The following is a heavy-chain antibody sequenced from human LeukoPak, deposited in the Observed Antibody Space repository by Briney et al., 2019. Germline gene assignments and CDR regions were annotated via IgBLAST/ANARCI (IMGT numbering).Heavy chain of an antibody. J-gene: IGHJ4*02. V-gene: IGHV3-30*04. CDR1: GFTFSSYA. CDR3: ARGTLLTPFDY. CDR2: ISYDGSNK. D-gene: IGHD3-9*01. Sequence: GGSLRLSCAASGFTFSSYAMHWVRQAPGKGLEWVAVISYDGSNKYYADSVKGRFTISRDNSKNTLYLQMSSLRAEDTAVYYCARGTLLTPFDYWGQGTLVTVSS.